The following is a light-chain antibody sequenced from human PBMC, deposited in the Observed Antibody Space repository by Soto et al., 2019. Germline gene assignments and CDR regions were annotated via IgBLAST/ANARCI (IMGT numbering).Light chain of an antibody. CDR1: QTISSW. CDR2: AAS. Sequence: DIQMTQSPSTLSGSVGDRVTITCRASQTISSWLAWYQQKPGKAPKRLIYAASNLQSGVPSRFGGSGSGTDFTLTISSLQPDDFATYYCQQYNSYSTFGQGTKVDIK. J-gene: IGKJ1*01. V-gene: IGKV1-5*01. CDR3: QQYNSYST.